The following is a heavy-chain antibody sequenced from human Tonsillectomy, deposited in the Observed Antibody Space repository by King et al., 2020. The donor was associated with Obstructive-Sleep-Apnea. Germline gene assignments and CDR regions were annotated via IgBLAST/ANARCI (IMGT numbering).Heavy chain of an antibody. J-gene: IGHJ4*02. CDR1: GGSFSGYY. V-gene: IGHV4-34*01. CDR2: INHSGST. D-gene: IGHD4-17*01. CDR3: AILRSLDY. Sequence: QLQQWGAGLLKTSETLSLTCAVYGGSFSGYYWSWIRQPPGKGLEWVGEINHSGSTNYNPSLKSRVTISVDTSKNQFSLKLSSVTAADTAVYYCAILRSLDYWGQGTLVTVSS.